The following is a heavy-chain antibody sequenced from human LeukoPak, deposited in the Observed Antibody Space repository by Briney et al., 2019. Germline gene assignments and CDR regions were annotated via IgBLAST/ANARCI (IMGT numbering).Heavy chain of an antibody. Sequence: ASVKVSCKASGYTFTDYYMYWVRQAPGQGPECMGVIHPSGGGTTYAQKFQGRVTLTKDTATSAVYIELSSLRSDDTAVYYCARMAMDPAMVTNFFDLWGQGTLLIVSA. D-gene: IGHD5-18*01. CDR3: ARMAMDPAMVTNFFDL. CDR2: IHPSGGGT. V-gene: IGHV1-46*01. J-gene: IGHJ4*02. CDR1: GYTFTDYY.